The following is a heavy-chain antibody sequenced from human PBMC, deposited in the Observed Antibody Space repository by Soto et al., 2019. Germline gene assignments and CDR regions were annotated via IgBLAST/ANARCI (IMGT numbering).Heavy chain of an antibody. J-gene: IGHJ5*02. D-gene: IGHD4-4*01. CDR1: GDSVSGNSAA. CDR2: TYYRSKWYN. V-gene: IGHV6-1*01. CDR3: ARDVIAPPNYFDP. Sequence: SQTLSLTCAISGDSVSGNSAAWNWIRQSPSRGLEWLGRTYYRSKWYNDYAVSVKSRITVTPDTSKNQFSLHLNSVTPEDTAVYYCARDVIAPPNYFDPWGQGTLVTVSS.